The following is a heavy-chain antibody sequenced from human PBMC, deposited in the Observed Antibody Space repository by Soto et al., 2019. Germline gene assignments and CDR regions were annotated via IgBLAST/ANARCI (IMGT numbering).Heavy chain of an antibody. CDR3: AKPFIAAAGNDY. Sequence: GGSLRLSCAASGFTFSSYAMSWVRQAPGKGLEWVADISGSGGSTYYADSVKGRFTISRDNSKNTLYLQMNSLRAEDTAVYYCAKPFIAAAGNDYWGQGTLVTVSS. CDR2: ISGSGGST. J-gene: IGHJ4*02. D-gene: IGHD6-13*01. V-gene: IGHV3-23*01. CDR1: GFTFSSYA.